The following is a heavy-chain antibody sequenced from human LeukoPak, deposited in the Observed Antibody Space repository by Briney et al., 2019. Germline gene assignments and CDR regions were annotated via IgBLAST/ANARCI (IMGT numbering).Heavy chain of an antibody. CDR2: ISSSGSTI. V-gene: IGHV3-11*04. J-gene: IGHJ4*02. CDR3: ARDVGEYCSGGSCTACDY. Sequence: AGGSLRLSCAASGFTFSDYYMSWIRQAPGKGLEWVSYISSSGSTIYYADSVKGRFTISRDNAKNSLYLQMNSLRAEDTALYYCARDVGEYCSGGSCTACDYWGQGTLVTVSS. CDR1: GFTFSDYY. D-gene: IGHD2-15*01.